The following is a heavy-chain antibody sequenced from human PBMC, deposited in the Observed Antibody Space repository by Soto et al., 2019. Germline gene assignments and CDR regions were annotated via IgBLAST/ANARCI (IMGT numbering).Heavy chain of an antibody. CDR1: GYTFTSYD. Sequence: QVQLVQSGSEVKKPGASVKVSCKTSGYTFTSYDINWVRLATGQGHEWMGWMNPNSGNTAYAQKFQGRVTMTRNTSISTAYMELRSLRSEDTAVYYCARESASGAFEIWGQGTMVSVSS. CDR3: ARESASGAFEI. D-gene: IGHD1-26*01. CDR2: MNPNSGNT. J-gene: IGHJ3*02. V-gene: IGHV1-8*01.